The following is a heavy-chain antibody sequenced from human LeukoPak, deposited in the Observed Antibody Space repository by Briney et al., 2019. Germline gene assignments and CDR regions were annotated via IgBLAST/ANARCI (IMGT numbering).Heavy chain of an antibody. CDR2: INPSGGST. CDR1: GYSFTSYY. D-gene: IGHD3-22*01. J-gene: IGHJ6*03. CDR3: ARVFTYYYDSSGSSDLGYYMDV. V-gene: IGHV1-46*01. Sequence: ASVKVSCKASGYSFTSYYMHWVRQAPGQGLEWMGIINPSGGSTSYAQKFQGRVTMTRDMSTSTVYMELSSLRSEDTAVYYCARVFTYYYDSSGSSDLGYYMDVWGKGTTVTVSS.